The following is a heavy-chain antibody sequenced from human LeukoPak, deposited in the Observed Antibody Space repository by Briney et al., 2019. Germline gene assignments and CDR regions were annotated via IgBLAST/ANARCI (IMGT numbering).Heavy chain of an antibody. CDR2: INPNSGGT. D-gene: IGHD6-19*01. CDR3: ARAHIAVAALGGYYYYYGMDV. CDR1: GYTFTGYY. V-gene: IGHV1-2*04. J-gene: IGHJ6*02. Sequence: ASVKVSCKASGYTFTGYYMHWVRQAPGQGLEWMGWINPNSGGTNYAQKFQGWVTMTRDTSISTAYMELSRLRSDDTAVYYCARAHIAVAALGGYYYYYGMDVWGQGTTVTVSS.